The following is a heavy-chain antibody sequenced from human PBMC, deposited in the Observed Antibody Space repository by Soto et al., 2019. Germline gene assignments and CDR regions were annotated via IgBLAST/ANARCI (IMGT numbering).Heavy chain of an antibody. V-gene: IGHV4-31*01. J-gene: IGHJ4*02. CDR3: ANSGDSRPAYFDS. Sequence: QVQLQESGPGLVKPSQTLSLTCTVSGGAISSGGYYWSWIRQHPGKGLEWIGYIYYSGSTYYNPSPKGQVTISVDRSKTQLSLKLRSVTAADTAVYYCANSGDSRPAYFDSWGQGTLVTVSS. CDR1: GGAISSGGYY. D-gene: IGHD4-17*01. CDR2: IYYSGST.